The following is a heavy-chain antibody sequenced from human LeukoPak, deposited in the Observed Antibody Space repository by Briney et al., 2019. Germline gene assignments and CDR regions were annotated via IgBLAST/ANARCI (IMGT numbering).Heavy chain of an antibody. CDR2: IYPGDSDT. CDR3: GRQVETGTAFDI. CDR1: GYSFTSYW. J-gene: IGHJ3*02. D-gene: IGHD1-1*01. Sequence: GESLKISCKGSGYSFTSYWIGWVRQMPGKGLEWMGIIYPGDSDTRYCPSFQDQITISADNSISTAYLQWSSLKASDTAMYYCGRQVETGTAFDIWGQGTMVTVSS. V-gene: IGHV5-51*01.